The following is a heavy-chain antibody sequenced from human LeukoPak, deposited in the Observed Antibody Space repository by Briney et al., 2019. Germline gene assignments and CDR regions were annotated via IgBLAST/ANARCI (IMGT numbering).Heavy chain of an antibody. J-gene: IGHJ3*02. D-gene: IGHD2-21*02. CDR2: IYYSGST. Sequence: SETLRLTCTVSGGSISSYYWSWIRQPPGKGLEWIGYIYYSGSTNYNPSLKSRVTISVDTSKNQFSLKLSSVTAADTAVYYCARGGLAYCGGDCPSDAFDIWGQGTMVTVSS. V-gene: IGHV4-59*01. CDR3: ARGGLAYCGGDCPSDAFDI. CDR1: GGSISSYY.